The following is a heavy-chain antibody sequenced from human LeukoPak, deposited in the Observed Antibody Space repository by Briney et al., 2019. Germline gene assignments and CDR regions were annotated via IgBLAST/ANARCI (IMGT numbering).Heavy chain of an antibody. D-gene: IGHD3-16*01. Sequence: GGCLRLSGAASGFSFSTYIMNWVRLAPGEGREWGSYISSSGSNKDYADSVKGRFTISRDNSKNSLYLQMSSLRGEDMAVYYCVWGGAFLIWGEGTMLRLFS. CDR2: ISSSGSNK. J-gene: IGHJ3*02. V-gene: IGHV3-48*04. CDR3: VWGGAFLI. CDR1: GFSFSTYI.